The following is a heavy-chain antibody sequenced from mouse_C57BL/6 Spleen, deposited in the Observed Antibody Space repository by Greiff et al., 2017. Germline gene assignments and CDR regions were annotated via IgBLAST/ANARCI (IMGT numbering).Heavy chain of an antibody. CDR1: GFTFSSYA. V-gene: IGHV5-4*01. D-gene: IGHD2-4*01. CDR3: ARDYDYDEDYFDY. CDR2: ISDGGSYT. J-gene: IGHJ2*01. Sequence: EVHLVESGGGLVKPGGSLKLSCAASGFTFSSYAMSWVRQTPEKRLEWVATISDGGSYTYYPDNVKGRFTISRDNAKNNLYLQMSHLKSEDTAMYYCARDYDYDEDYFDYWGQGTTLTVSS.